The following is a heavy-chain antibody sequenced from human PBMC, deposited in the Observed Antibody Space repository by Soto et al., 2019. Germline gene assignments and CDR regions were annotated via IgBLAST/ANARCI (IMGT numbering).Heavy chain of an antibody. D-gene: IGHD3-3*01. V-gene: IGHV4-59*08. CDR3: ARRVTIFDF. Sequence: SETLSLTCTVSGGSISSYYWSWIRQPPGKGLEWIGYIYYSGSTNYNPSLKSRVTISVDTSKNQFSLKLSSVTAADTAVYYCARRVTIFDFWGPGALVTVSS. CDR1: GGSISSYY. CDR2: IYYSGST. J-gene: IGHJ4*02.